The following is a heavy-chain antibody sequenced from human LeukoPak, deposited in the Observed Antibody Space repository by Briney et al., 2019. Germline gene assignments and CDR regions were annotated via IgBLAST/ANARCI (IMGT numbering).Heavy chain of an antibody. J-gene: IGHJ4*02. V-gene: IGHV3-53*01. CDR2: IYTGGGT. CDR1: GFTVSSNF. CDR3: ARDGDDTSGYFSPFDY. D-gene: IGHD3-22*01. Sequence: GGSLRLSCVVSGFTVSSNFMSWVRQAPGKGLEWVAVIYTGGGTYYADSVKGRFTISRDNSKNTLYLQMNSLRVEDTAVYYCARDGDDTSGYFSPFDYWGQGTLVTVSP.